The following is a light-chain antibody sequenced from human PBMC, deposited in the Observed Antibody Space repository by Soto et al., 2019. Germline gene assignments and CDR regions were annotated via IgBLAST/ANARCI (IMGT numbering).Light chain of an antibody. Sequence: QSALTQPASVSGSPGQSITISCTGASRDVGDYNYVSWYQEHPGQVPKLIIFEVTTRPSGVSDRFSGSRSGNTASLTISGLQAEYEADYYCLSHTGSRTLFGGGTKLTVL. CDR1: SRDVGDYNY. CDR3: LSHTGSRTL. J-gene: IGLJ3*02. V-gene: IGLV2-14*01. CDR2: EVT.